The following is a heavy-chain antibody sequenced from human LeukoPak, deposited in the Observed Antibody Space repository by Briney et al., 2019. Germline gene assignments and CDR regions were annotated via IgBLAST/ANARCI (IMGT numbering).Heavy chain of an antibody. D-gene: IGHD6-19*01. CDR3: AEDAASSGRPIDY. CDR1: GFTFISYA. V-gene: IGHV3-23*01. CDR2: ISGSGDST. J-gene: IGHJ4*02. Sequence: GGSLILSCAASGFTFISYAMNWVRQAPGKGLEWVSVISGSGDSTYYADSVKGRFTISRDNSKNTLYLQMNSLRAEDTAVYYCAEDAASSGRPIDYWGQGTLVTVSS.